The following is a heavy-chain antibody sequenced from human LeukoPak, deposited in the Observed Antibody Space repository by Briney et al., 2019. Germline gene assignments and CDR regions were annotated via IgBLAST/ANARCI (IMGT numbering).Heavy chain of an antibody. J-gene: IGHJ4*02. CDR3: AKGGEYYYDSSGYLY. CDR1: GFTFSSYG. V-gene: IGHV3-30*18. CDR2: ISYDGSNK. D-gene: IGHD3-22*01. Sequence: GRSLRLSCVASGFTFSSYGMHWVRQAPGKGLEWVAVISYDGSNKHYADSVKGRFTISRDNSKNTLYLQMNSLRAEDTAVYYCAKGGEYYYDSSGYLYWGQGTLVTVSS.